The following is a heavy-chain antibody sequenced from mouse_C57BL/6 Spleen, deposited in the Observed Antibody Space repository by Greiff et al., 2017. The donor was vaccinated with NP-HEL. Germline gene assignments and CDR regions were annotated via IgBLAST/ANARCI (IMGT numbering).Heavy chain of an antibody. Sequence: EVQGVESGEGLVKPGGSLKLSCAASGFTFSSYAMSWVRQTPEKRLEWVAYISSGGDYIYYADTVKGRFTISRDNARNTLYLQMSSLKSEDTAMYYCTRRDGYYPYWYFDVWGTGTTVTVSS. CDR1: GFTFSSYA. V-gene: IGHV5-9-1*02. D-gene: IGHD2-3*01. J-gene: IGHJ1*03. CDR3: TRRDGYYPYWYFDV. CDR2: ISSGGDYI.